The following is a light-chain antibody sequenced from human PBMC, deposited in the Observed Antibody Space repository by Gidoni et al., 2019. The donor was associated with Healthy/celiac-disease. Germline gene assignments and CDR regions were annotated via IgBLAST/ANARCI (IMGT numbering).Light chain of an antibody. CDR1: QDISNY. CDR2: DAS. J-gene: IGKJ2*01. Sequence: DIQRTQSPASLSASVGDRVTITCQSSQDISNYLNWYQQKPGKAPQLLIYDASHLETGVPSSFSGSGSVTDFTFTICSLQPEDIATYYCHGGTFGQGTKLEIK. CDR3: HGGT. V-gene: IGKV1-33*01.